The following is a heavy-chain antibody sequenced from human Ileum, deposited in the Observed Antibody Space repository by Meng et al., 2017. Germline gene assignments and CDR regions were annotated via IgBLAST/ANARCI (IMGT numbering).Heavy chain of an antibody. V-gene: IGHV3-21*02. CDR1: GFSFSTYT. CDR3: ANELRYYFEY. Sequence: EVLLVESGGGLVNPGRSLRLSCAASGFSFSTYTMHWVRQAPGKGLEWVSSITSSGRFIFYADSVKGRFTISRDNAKSSLYLQMNSLRDGDTAVYYCANELRYYFEYWGQGALVTVSS. CDR2: ITSSGRFI. D-gene: IGHD4-23*01. J-gene: IGHJ4*02.